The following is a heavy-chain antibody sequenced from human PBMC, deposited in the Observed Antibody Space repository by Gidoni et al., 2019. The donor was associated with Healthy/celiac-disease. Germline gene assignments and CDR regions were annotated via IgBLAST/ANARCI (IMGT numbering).Heavy chain of an antibody. CDR3: ASPTQYYDILTGYLTPYYYGMDV. D-gene: IGHD3-9*01. V-gene: IGHV4-39*01. CDR2: IYYSGST. J-gene: IGHJ6*02. CDR1: GGSISSSSYY. Sequence: QLQLQESGPGLVKPSETLSLTCTVSGGSISSSSYYWGWIRQPPGKGLEWIGSIYYSGSTYYNPSLKSRVTISVDTSKNQFSLKLSSVTAADTAVYYCASPTQYYDILTGYLTPYYYGMDVWGQGTTVTVSS.